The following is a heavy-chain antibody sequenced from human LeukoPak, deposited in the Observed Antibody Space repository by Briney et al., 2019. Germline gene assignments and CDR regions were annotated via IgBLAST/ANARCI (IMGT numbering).Heavy chain of an antibody. Sequence: KPSDTLSLTCAVSGYSITSSNWWGWIRRPPGKGLEWIGYIYYSGSTYYNPSLKSRVTLSVDTSKKQFSLKLSAVTAVDTALYYCARRNGYPFDVWGLGTMVTVSS. J-gene: IGHJ3*01. V-gene: IGHV4-28*01. D-gene: IGHD6-13*01. CDR2: IYYSGST. CDR1: GYSITSSNW. CDR3: ARRNGYPFDV.